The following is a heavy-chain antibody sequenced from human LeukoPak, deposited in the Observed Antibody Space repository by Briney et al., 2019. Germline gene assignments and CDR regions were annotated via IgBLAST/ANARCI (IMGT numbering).Heavy chain of an antibody. J-gene: IGHJ5*02. D-gene: IGHD3-3*01. Sequence: SETLSLTCTVSTGSISSDGYYWSWIRQPPGKGLEWIGYIHYSGSTFYNPSLRSRITISVDTSKNQFSLRLSSVTAADTAVYYCAREGRDFWSGSRGWFDPWGQGTLVTVSS. V-gene: IGHV4-30-4*01. CDR3: AREGRDFWSGSRGWFDP. CDR1: TGSISSDGYY. CDR2: IHYSGST.